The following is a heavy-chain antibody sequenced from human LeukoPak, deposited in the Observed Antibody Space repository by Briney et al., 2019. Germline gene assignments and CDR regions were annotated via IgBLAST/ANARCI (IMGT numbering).Heavy chain of an antibody. CDR1: GGSISSYY. V-gene: IGHV4-59*01. CDR3: ARIAVSSAWGYFDY. J-gene: IGHJ4*02. Sequence: PSETLSLTCTVSGGSISSYYWSWIRQPPGKGLEWIGYIHYTGSTNYNPSLKSRVTISADRTKNQFSLKLSSVTAADTAVYYCARIAVSSAWGYFDYWGQGTLVTASS. CDR2: IHYTGST. D-gene: IGHD6-19*01.